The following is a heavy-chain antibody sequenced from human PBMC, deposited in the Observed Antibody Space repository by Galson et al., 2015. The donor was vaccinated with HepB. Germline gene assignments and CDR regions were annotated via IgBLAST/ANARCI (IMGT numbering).Heavy chain of an antibody. CDR2: ISYDGSDK. CDR1: RFTFSNRA. J-gene: IGHJ4*02. CDR3: ARDTAMVPASYCFDY. Sequence: SLRLSCAASRFTFSNRAMHWVRQAPGKGLEWVALISYDGSDKYYVDSVKGRFTISRDNSKNTPYLQMNSLRPEDTAVYYCARDTAMVPASYCFDYWGQGTRVTVSS. V-gene: IGHV3-30-3*01. D-gene: IGHD5-18*01.